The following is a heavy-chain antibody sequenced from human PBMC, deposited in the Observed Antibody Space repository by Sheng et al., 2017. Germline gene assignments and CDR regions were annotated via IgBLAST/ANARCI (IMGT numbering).Heavy chain of an antibody. CDR2: INHSGST. Sequence: QVQLQQWGAVLLKPSETLSLTCAVYGGSFSGYYWSWIRQPPGKGLEWIGEINHSGSTNYNPSLKSRVTISVDTSKNQFSLKLSSVTAADTAVYYCARVRMRGIAARGDLDYWGQGTLVTVSS. J-gene: IGHJ4*02. V-gene: IGHV4-34*01. D-gene: IGHD6-6*01. CDR3: ARVRMRGIAARGDLDY. CDR1: GGSFSGYY.